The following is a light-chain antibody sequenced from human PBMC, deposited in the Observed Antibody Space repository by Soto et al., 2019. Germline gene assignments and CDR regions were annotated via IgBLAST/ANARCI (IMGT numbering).Light chain of an antibody. CDR1: QSVSSY. CDR2: DAS. J-gene: IGKJ4*01. V-gene: IGKV3-11*01. Sequence: EIVLTQSPATLSLSPGDRATLSCRASQSVSSYLAWYQQKPGQAPRLLIYDASNRATGIPARFSGSGSGTDFTLTISSLEPEDCAFYYCQQRSNWPPSFGGGTKVEIK. CDR3: QQRSNWPPS.